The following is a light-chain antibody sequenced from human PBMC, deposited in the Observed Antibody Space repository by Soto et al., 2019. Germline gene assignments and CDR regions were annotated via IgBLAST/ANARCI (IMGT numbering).Light chain of an antibody. CDR3: QQRSNWPPGYT. CDR1: ESVRHY. J-gene: IGKJ2*01. CDR2: DAS. V-gene: IGKV3-11*01. Sequence: EIVLTQTPATLSLSPGERATLSCMASESVRHYLAWYQQKPGQAPRLLIYDASSRAIGIPARFSGSGSGTDFTLTTSSLEPEDFAVYYFQQRSNWPPGYTFGQGTKLEMK.